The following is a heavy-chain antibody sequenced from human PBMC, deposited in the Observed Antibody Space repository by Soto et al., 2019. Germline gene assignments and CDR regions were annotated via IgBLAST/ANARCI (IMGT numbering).Heavy chain of an antibody. Sequence: TSETLSLTCTFSGGSISSGGYYWSWIRQHPGKGLEWIGYIYYSGSTYSNPSLKSRVTISVDTSKNQFSLKLSSVTAADTAVYYCARAYGSGGPLNYWGQGTLVTVSS. D-gene: IGHD3-10*01. J-gene: IGHJ4*02. CDR1: GGSISSGGYY. CDR2: IYYSGST. V-gene: IGHV4-31*03. CDR3: ARAYGSGGPLNY.